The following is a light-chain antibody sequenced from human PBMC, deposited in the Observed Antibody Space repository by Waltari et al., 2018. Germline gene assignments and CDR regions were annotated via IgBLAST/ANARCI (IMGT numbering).Light chain of an antibody. Sequence: DIQMTQSPSSLSASLGDRVTITCRASQTISTNLNWYQHRPGKVPKLRIHAATFLQSGVPSRFSGSGSGTEFTFTISSLQPDDFATYYCQQYDAYSRTFGQGTKVEVK. V-gene: IGKV1-39*01. CDR2: AAT. J-gene: IGKJ1*01. CDR1: QTISTN. CDR3: QQYDAYSRT.